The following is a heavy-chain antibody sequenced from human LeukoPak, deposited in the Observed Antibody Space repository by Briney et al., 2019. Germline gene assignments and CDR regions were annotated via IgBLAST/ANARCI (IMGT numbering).Heavy chain of an antibody. Sequence: GGSLRLSCAASGFTFSSYSMNWVRQAPGKGLGWVSSISSSSSYIYYADSVKGRFTISRDNAKNSLYLQMNSLRAEDTAVYYCARDGGTGGDYWGQGTLVTVSS. D-gene: IGHD2-8*02. CDR3: ARDGGTGGDY. CDR1: GFTFSSYS. CDR2: ISSSSSYI. J-gene: IGHJ4*02. V-gene: IGHV3-21*01.